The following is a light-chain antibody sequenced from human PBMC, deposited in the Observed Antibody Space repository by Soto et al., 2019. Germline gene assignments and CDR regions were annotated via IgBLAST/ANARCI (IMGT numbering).Light chain of an antibody. CDR3: QQSYRTPHT. Sequence: DIQMTQSPSSLSASVGDRVSITCRASQGGSAYLLWYQQTQGKAPKLPIYAASNFLSRVPSRFSGGGSGTNFTHTISSLQPEDFATQYCQQSYRTPHTFGQETKLESK. CDR1: QGGSAY. J-gene: IGKJ2*01. CDR2: AAS. V-gene: IGKV1-39*01.